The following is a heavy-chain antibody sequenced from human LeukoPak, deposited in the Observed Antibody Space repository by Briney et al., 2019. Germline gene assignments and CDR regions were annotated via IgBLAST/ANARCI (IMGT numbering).Heavy chain of an antibody. CDR2: ISAYNGNT. V-gene: IGHV1-18*01. CDR1: GYTFTSYG. J-gene: IGHJ5*02. CDR3: ARDIRIVVVPAAPLWFDP. Sequence: ASVKVSCKXSGYTFTSYGISWVRQAPGQGLEWMGWISAYNGNTNYAQKLQGRVTMTTDTSTSTAYMELRSLRSDDTAVYYCARDIRIVVVPAAPLWFDPWGQGTLVTVSS. D-gene: IGHD2-2*01.